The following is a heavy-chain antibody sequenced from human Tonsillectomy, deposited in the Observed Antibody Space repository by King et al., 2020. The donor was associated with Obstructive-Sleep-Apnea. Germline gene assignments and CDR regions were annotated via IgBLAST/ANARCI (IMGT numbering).Heavy chain of an antibody. J-gene: IGHJ4*02. Sequence: VQLVESGGGVVQPGRSLRLSCAASGFTFSKYAIHWVRQAPGKGLEWVAVVSYDGSNKYYADSVQGRFTISRDNSKNTVYVQMNSLRAEDTAVYYCARDEVLDYWGQGALVTVSS. D-gene: IGHD4/OR15-4a*01. V-gene: IGHV3-30*04. CDR1: GFTFSKYA. CDR3: ARDEVLDY. CDR2: VSYDGSNK.